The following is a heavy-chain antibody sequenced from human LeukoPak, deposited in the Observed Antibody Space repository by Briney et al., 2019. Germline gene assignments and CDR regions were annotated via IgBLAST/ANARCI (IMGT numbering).Heavy chain of an antibody. V-gene: IGHV3-23*01. CDR1: GFTFSSYA. CDR2: ISGSGDNT. D-gene: IGHD6-6*01. Sequence: PGGSLRLSCAASGFTFSSYAMSWVRQVPGKGLEWVSVISGSGDNTYYADSVKGRFTISRDNSKNMLYLQMNSLRAEDTAVYYCAKWKYSNSVIDDYWGQGTLVTVSS. CDR3: AKWKYSNSVIDDY. J-gene: IGHJ4*02.